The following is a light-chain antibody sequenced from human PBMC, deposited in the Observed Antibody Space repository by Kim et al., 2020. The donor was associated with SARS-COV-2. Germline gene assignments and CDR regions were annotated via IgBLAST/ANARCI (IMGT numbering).Light chain of an antibody. V-gene: IGLV2-14*03. CDR3: SSYTSSGTVS. J-gene: IGLJ2*01. CDR2: DVN. Sequence: QSALTQPASVSGSPGQSITISCTGTSSDVDSYNYVSWYQQHPGKAPKLMIYDVNNRPSGVSDRFSGLKSGNTASLTISGLQAEDEADYYCSSYTSSGTVSFGGGTQLTVL. CDR1: SSDVDSYNY.